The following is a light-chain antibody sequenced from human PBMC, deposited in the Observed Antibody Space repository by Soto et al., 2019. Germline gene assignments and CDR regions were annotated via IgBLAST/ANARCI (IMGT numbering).Light chain of an antibody. CDR2: WAS. CDR3: QQYYDTPWT. Sequence: DIVMTQSPDSLAVSLGEGATITCKSSQSVLYSSNNKNYLAWYQQKPGQPPKLLFYWASTRESGVPDRFSGSGSGTDFTLTISSLQAEDVAVYYCQQYYDTPWTFGRGTNVEIK. V-gene: IGKV4-1*01. J-gene: IGKJ1*01. CDR1: QSVLYSSNNKNY.